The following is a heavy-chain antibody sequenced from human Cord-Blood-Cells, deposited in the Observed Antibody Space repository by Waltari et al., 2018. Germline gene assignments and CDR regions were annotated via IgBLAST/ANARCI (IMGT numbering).Heavy chain of an antibody. CDR1: GFTFSSYG. J-gene: IGHJ2*01. CDR3: ARGGSGSYWYFDL. CDR2: IWYDGSNK. Sequence: QVQLVESGGGVVQPGRSLRLSCAASGFTFSSYGMHWVRQAPGKGLEWVAVIWYDGSNKYYADSVKGRFTISRDNSKNTLYLQMNSLRAEDTAVYYSARGGSGSYWYFDLWGRGTLVTVSS. D-gene: IGHD1-26*01. V-gene: IGHV3-33*01.